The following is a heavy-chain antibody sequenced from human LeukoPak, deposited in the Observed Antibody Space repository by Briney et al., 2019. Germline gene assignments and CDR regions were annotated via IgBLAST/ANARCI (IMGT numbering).Heavy chain of an antibody. CDR1: GGSISSYY. D-gene: IGHD3-22*01. J-gene: IGHJ2*01. V-gene: IGHV4-59*01. CDR3: ARVTYYYDSSGYRYWYFDL. CDR2: IYYSGST. Sequence: SETLSLTCTVSGGSISSYYWSWIRQPPGKGLEWIGYIYYSGSTNYNPSLKSRVTISIDTSKNQFSLKLSSVTAADTAVYYCARVTYYYDSSGYRYWYFDLWGRGTLVTVSS.